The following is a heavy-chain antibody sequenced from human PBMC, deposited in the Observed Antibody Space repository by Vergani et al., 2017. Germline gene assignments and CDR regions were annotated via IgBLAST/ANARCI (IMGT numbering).Heavy chain of an antibody. CDR3: ARGDYGILTGYRY. D-gene: IGHD3-9*01. CDR2: INPSGGHT. Sequence: QVQVVQSGAEVKKSGASVKVSCKTSGYTFSNYYMHWVRQAPGQGLEWMGIINPSGGHTNYAQKFQGRVTMTRDTSTSTVYMELSSLRSEDTAIYCCARGDYGILTGYRYWGQGTLVTVPA. CDR1: GYTFSNYY. V-gene: IGHV1-46*03. J-gene: IGHJ4*02.